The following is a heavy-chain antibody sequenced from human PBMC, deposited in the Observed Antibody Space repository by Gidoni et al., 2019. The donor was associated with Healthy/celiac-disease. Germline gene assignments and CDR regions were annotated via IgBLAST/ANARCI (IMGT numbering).Heavy chain of an antibody. Sequence: EVQLVESGGGLVKPGGSLRLSCAASGFTFSSYSMNWVRQAPGKGLEWVSSISSSSSYIYYADSVKGRFTISRDNAKNSLYLQMNSLRAEDTAVYYCARDKDSSSWYSVGYYYYYGMDVWGQGTTVTVSS. V-gene: IGHV3-21*01. J-gene: IGHJ6*02. CDR2: ISSSSSYI. D-gene: IGHD6-13*01. CDR1: GFTFSSYS. CDR3: ARDKDSSSWYSVGYYYYYGMDV.